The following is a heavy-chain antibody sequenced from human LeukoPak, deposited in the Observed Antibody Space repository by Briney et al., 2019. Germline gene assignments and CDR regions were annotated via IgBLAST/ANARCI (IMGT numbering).Heavy chain of an antibody. CDR3: ARELSPSRAHDY. D-gene: IGHD5-24*01. CDR2: ISTGGTT. Sequence: RASETLSLTCAVSGGSISSYYWSWIPQPAGKGLEWIGRISTGGTTNYNPSLTSRSTMSVDTSKNQFSLNLTSVTAADTAVYYCARELSPSRAHDYWGQGTLVTVSS. V-gene: IGHV4-4*07. CDR1: GGSISSYY. J-gene: IGHJ4*02.